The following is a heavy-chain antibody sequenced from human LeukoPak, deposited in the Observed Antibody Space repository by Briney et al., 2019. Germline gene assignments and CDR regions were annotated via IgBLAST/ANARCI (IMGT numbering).Heavy chain of an antibody. J-gene: IGHJ3*02. CDR3: ARDRTQTRRDGYILSDAFDI. Sequence: PGGSLRLSCAASGFTFSSYSMNWVRQAPGKGLEWVSSISSSSSYIYYADSVKGRFTISRDNAKNSLYLQMNSLRAEDTAVYYCARDRTQTRRDGYILSDAFDIWGQGTMVTVSS. V-gene: IGHV3-21*01. CDR1: GFTFSSYS. D-gene: IGHD5-12*01. CDR2: ISSSSSYI.